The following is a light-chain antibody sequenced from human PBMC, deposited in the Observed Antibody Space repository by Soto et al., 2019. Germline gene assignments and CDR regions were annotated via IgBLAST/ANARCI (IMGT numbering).Light chain of an antibody. J-gene: IGKJ4*01. CDR2: DAS. CDR1: QRISSS. CDR3: QQYKNWPLT. Sequence: EIVMTQSPATLSVSPGERATLSCRASQRISSSLAWYQQKPDQSPRLLIYDASTRATGIPARFSGSGSGTDFTLTISSLQSEDFAAYYCQQYKNWPLTFGGGTKVEIK. V-gene: IGKV3-15*01.